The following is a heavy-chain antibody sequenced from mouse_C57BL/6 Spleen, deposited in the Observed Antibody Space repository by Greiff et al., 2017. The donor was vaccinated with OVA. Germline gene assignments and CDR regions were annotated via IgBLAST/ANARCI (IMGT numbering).Heavy chain of an antibody. CDR1: GFNIKDYY. CDR3: ARSDYGYPPLDY. Sequence: EVQRVESGAELVKPGASVKLSCTASGFNIKDYYMHWVKQRTEQGLEWIGRIDPEDGETKYAPKFPGKATITADTSSNTAYLQLSSLTSEDTAVYYCARSDYGYPPLDYWGQGTTLTVSS. J-gene: IGHJ2*01. D-gene: IGHD2-2*01. V-gene: IGHV14-2*01. CDR2: IDPEDGET.